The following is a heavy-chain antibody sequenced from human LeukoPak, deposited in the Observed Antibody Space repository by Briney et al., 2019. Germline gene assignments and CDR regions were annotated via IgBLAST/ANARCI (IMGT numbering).Heavy chain of an antibody. CDR1: GYTFTSYG. V-gene: IGHV1-18*01. CDR2: ISAYNGNT. D-gene: IGHD5-18*01. Sequence: ASVKVSCKASGYTFTSYGISWVRQAPGQGLEWMGWISAYNGNTNYAQKLQGRVTMTTDTSTSTAYMELRSLRSDDTAVYYCARVKDTAMDERTIDYWGQGTLVTVSS. CDR3: ARVKDTAMDERTIDY. J-gene: IGHJ4*02.